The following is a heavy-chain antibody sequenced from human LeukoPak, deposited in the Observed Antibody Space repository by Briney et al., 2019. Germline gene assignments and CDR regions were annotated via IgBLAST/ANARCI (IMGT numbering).Heavy chain of an antibody. CDR3: ARLSFGGTYFDY. V-gene: IGHV5-51*01. J-gene: IGHJ4*02. Sequence: GESLKISCKGSGYSFTRHWIGWVRQMSGKGLEWMGIIYPGDSDNRYSPSFQGQVTISADKSISTAYLQWSSLKASDAAMYYCARLSFGGTYFDYWGQRTLVTVSS. CDR2: IYPGDSDN. D-gene: IGHD3-16*01. CDR1: GYSFTRHW.